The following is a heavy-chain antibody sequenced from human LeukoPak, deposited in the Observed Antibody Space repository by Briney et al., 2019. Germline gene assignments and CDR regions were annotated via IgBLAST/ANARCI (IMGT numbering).Heavy chain of an antibody. D-gene: IGHD3-3*01. V-gene: IGHV4-39*02. CDR2: VYFSGKT. Sequence: SETLSLTCTVSGGSISSRSYYWGWLRQPPGRGLEWIGSVYFSGKTYHNPSLKSRATMSVDTSKDRFSLTLSSVTAADTAVYYCARGEYDFWSGYNFDYWGQGTLVTVSS. CDR1: GGSISSRSYY. J-gene: IGHJ4*02. CDR3: ARGEYDFWSGYNFDY.